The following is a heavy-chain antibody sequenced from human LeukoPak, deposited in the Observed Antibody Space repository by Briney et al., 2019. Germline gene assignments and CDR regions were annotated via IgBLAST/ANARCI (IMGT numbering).Heavy chain of an antibody. D-gene: IGHD6-19*01. CDR2: IYPGDSDT. V-gene: IGHV5-51*01. CDR1: GYDFTGFW. CDR3: ARRGVRYSSGWYGGDDAFDI. Sequence: GESLRISCKGSGYDFTGFWVAWVRRMPGKGLEWMGIIYPGDSDTRYSPSFQGQVTISADKSISTAYLQWSSLKASDTAMYYCARRGVRYSSGWYGGDDAFDIWGQGTMVTVSS. J-gene: IGHJ3*02.